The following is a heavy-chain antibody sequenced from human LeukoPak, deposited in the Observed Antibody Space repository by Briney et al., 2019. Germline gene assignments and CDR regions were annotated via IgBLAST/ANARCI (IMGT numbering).Heavy chain of an antibody. V-gene: IGHV1-3*01. CDR3: ARDNYDFWSGYYRTYGMDV. CDR2: INAGNGNT. D-gene: IGHD3-3*01. Sequence: WASVKVSCKASGYAFTNYAMHWVRQAPGQRLEWMGWINAGNGNTKYSQKFQGRVTITRDTSVSTAYMELSSLRSEDTAVYYCARDNYDFWSGYYRTYGMDVWGQGTLVTVSS. CDR1: GYAFTNYA. J-gene: IGHJ6*02.